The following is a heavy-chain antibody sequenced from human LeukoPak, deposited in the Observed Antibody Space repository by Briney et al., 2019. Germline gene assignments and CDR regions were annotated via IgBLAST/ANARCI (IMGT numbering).Heavy chain of an antibody. Sequence: SVKVSCKASGGTFSSYAISWVRQAPGQGLEWMGGIIPIFGTANYAQKFQGRVTITTDESTSTAYMELSSLRSEDTAVYYCARDARSGDYYYGMDVWGQGTTVTVSS. CDR3: ARDARSGDYYYGMDV. CDR2: IIPIFGTA. J-gene: IGHJ6*02. CDR1: GGTFSSYA. V-gene: IGHV1-69*05. D-gene: IGHD3-10*01.